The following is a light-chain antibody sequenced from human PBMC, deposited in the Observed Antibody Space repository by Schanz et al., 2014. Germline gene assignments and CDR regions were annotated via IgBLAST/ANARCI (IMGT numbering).Light chain of an antibody. J-gene: IGLJ2*01. CDR3: SSYTSRSTLV. V-gene: IGLV2-14*03. Sequence: QSALTQPASVSGSPGQSITISCTGTSSDVGGYNYVSWYQHHPGKAPKLMIFDVSNRPSGVSNRFSGSKSGNTASLTISGLQAEDEADYHCSSYTSRSTLVFGGGTKVTVL. CDR2: DVS. CDR1: SSDVGGYNY.